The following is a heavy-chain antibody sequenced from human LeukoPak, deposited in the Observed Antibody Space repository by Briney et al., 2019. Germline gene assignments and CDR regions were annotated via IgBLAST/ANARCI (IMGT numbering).Heavy chain of an antibody. V-gene: IGHV4-34*01. CDR1: GGSFSGYY. CDR2: INHSGST. CDR3: ARAGGADSPQDLDY. J-gene: IGHJ4*02. Sequence: SETLSLTCAVYGGSFSGYYWSWIRQPPGKGLEWIGEINHSGSTSYNPSLKSRVTISSDTSKNQFSLRLTSVTAADTAVYYCARAGGADSPQDLDYWGRGTLVAVSS. D-gene: IGHD3-22*01.